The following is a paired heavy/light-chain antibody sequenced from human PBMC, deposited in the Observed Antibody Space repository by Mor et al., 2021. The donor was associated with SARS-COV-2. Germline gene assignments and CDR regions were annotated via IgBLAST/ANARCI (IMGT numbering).Heavy chain of an antibody. CDR1: GGSISSANW. J-gene: IGHJ6*02. CDR2: VYYGENT. Sequence: QVQLQESGPGLVKPSGTLSLTCTVSGGSISSANWLTWVRQPPGKGLELIGEVYYGENTNYNPSLKSRVTISVDKSKNQFSLKLSSVTAADTAVYYCARGLSYYYGMDVWGQGTTVTVSS. V-gene: IGHV4-4*02. D-gene: IGHD6-19*01. CDR3: ARGLSYYYGMDV.
Light chain of an antibody. CDR1: QSVISTY. J-gene: IGKJ1*01. Sequence: EIVLTQSPGTLSLSPGERATLSCRASQSVISTYLAWYQQKPGQAPRLLIYGASSRATGIPDRFSGSGSGTDFTLTISRLEPEDFAVYYCYQCGNSPWTFGQGTKVEIK. CDR2: GAS. CDR3: YQCGNSPWT. V-gene: IGKV3-20*01.